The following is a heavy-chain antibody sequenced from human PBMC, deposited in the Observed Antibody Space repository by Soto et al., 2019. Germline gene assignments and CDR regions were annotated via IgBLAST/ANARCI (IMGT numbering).Heavy chain of an antibody. V-gene: IGHV4-59*01. Sequence: SETLSLTCTVSGGSISSYYWSWIRQPPGKGLEWIGYIYYSGSTNYNPSLKSRVTISVDTSKNQFSLKLGSVTAADTAVYYCARESVAPPYYYGMDVWGQGTTVTVS. CDR3: ARESVAPPYYYGMDV. CDR2: IYYSGST. CDR1: GGSISSYY. J-gene: IGHJ6*02.